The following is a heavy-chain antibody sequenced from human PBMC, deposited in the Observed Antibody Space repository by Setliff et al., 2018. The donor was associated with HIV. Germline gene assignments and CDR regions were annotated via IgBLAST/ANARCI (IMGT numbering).Heavy chain of an antibody. J-gene: IGHJ4*02. CDR3: ATPLSHDSSGREPFDY. V-gene: IGHV1-69-2*01. D-gene: IGHD3-22*01. CDR2: IDPEDDET. Sequence: ASVKVSCKVSGYTFTDYYLHWVQQAPGKGLEWVGLIDPEDDETLFAEKFQGRVTITADTSTDTAYMELSSLRSEDMAVYYCATPLSHDSSGREPFDYWGQGTLVTVSS. CDR1: GYTFTDYY.